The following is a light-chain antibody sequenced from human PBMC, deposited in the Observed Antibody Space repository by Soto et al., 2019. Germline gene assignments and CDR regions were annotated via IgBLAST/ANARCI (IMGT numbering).Light chain of an antibody. CDR3: QQRFT. Sequence: EIVLTQSPATLSLSPGERATLSCRASQSVSSYLAWYQQKPGQAPRLLIYDASNSATAIPGRFSGSGSGTDFTLTIRGLEPEDFAVYYCQQRFTFGGGTKVEIK. CDR1: QSVSSY. CDR2: DAS. V-gene: IGKV3-11*01. J-gene: IGKJ4*01.